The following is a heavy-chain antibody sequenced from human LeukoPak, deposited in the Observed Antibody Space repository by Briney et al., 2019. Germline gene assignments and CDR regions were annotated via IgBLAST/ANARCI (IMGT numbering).Heavy chain of an antibody. Sequence: PGGSLRLSCTASGFTFGDYAMSWVRQAPGKGLEWIGFIRSKAYGGTTEYAASVKGRFTISRDDSKSIAYLQMNSLKTEDTAVYYCTRDHLYPQHIVVVSYYYMDVWGKGTTVTVSS. CDR1: GFTFGDYA. J-gene: IGHJ6*03. V-gene: IGHV3-49*04. CDR3: TRDHLYPQHIVVVSYYYMDV. CDR2: IRSKAYGGTT. D-gene: IGHD2-21*01.